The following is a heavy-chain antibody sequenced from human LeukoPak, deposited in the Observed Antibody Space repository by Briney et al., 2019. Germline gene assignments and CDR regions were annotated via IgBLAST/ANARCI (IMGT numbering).Heavy chain of an antibody. CDR2: IYSDGGRT. CDR3: AREVYGAHYCYYMDV. V-gene: IGHV4-4*07. J-gene: IGHJ6*03. Sequence: SETLSLTCTVSGGSMRGSYWSWSRQPAGKGLEWIGVIYSDGGRTNYNPSLRSRTTLSVDTSRNEFSLQLTSVTAADTAVYYCAREVYGAHYCYYMDVWGKGTTVTVSS. D-gene: IGHD5/OR15-5a*01. CDR1: GGSMRGSY.